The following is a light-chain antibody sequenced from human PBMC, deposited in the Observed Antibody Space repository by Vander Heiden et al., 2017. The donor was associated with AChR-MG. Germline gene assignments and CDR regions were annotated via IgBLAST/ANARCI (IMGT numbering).Light chain of an antibody. J-gene: IGLJ1*01. CDR2: SNN. V-gene: IGLV1-44*01. CDR1: SSNIGSNT. CDR3: AAWDDSLNGGEV. Sequence: QSVLTQPPSASGTPGQRVPISFSGSSSNIGSNTGNWDRQLPETAPKLLIDSNNQRPSGVPDRFSGSKSGTSASLAISGLQSEDEADYYCAAWDDSLNGGEVVGTGTKGTVL.